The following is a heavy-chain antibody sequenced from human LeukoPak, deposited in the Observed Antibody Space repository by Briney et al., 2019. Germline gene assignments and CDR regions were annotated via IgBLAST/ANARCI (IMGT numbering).Heavy chain of an antibody. CDR3: ARVKEAFTARDAFDI. D-gene: IGHD2-21*02. V-gene: IGHV6-1*01. CDR1: GDSVSSNSAA. J-gene: IGHJ3*02. CDR2: TYYRSKWDS. Sequence: SQTLSLTCAISGDSVSSNSAAWNWIRQSPSRGLEWLGRTYYRSKWDSDYAVSVKSRININPDTSKNQFSLQLNSVTPEDTAVYYCARVKEAFTARDAFDIWGQGTMVTVSS.